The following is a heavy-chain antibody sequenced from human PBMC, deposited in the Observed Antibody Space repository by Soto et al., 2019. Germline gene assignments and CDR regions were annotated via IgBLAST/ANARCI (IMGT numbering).Heavy chain of an antibody. D-gene: IGHD3-10*01. Sequence: QVHLVNSGAEVKKPGASGKVSCKASGSTFTSYGITWLRQAPGQGLEWMGWISAHNGNTDYAQKLQGRVIVTRDTSTSTAYMELRSLISDDTAVYYFARWRYGVYWGQVALVTVSS. CDR1: GSTFTSYG. V-gene: IGHV1-18*01. CDR3: ARWRYGVY. CDR2: ISAHNGNT. J-gene: IGHJ1*01.